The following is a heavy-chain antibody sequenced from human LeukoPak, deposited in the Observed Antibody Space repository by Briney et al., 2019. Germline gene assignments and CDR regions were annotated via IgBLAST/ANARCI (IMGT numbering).Heavy chain of an antibody. CDR2: ISGSGGRT. J-gene: IGHJ4*02. CDR1: GFTFSSSG. D-gene: IGHD6-6*01. Sequence: GGSLRLSCAASGFTFSSSGMNWVRQAPGKGLEWVSAISGSGGRTYYADSVKGRFTTSRDNSKNTLYLQMNSLRAEDTAVYYCAKDAAAALFDFWGQGTLVIVSS. V-gene: IGHV3-23*01. CDR3: AKDAAAALFDF.